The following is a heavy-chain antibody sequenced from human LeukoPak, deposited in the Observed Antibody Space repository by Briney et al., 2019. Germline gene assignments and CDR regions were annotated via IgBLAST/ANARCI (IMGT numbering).Heavy chain of an antibody. Sequence: SETLSLTCGVSGGSVINTNWWTWVRQPPGKGLEWIGEVHLDGRTNYNPSLESRLTMSVDVSENQVSLKLTSVTTADTAVYYCAREGGFYRPLDYSGQGTLVTVSS. CDR1: GGSVINTNW. CDR3: AREGGFYRPLDY. V-gene: IGHV4-4*02. CDR2: VHLDGRT. J-gene: IGHJ4*02. D-gene: IGHD3-3*01.